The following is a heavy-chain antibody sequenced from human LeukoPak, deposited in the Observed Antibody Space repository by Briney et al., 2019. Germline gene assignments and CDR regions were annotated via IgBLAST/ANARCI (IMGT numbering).Heavy chain of an antibody. V-gene: IGHV1-18*01. CDR3: VRDRGELPHSHFDY. Sequence: ASVKVSCKASGYSFTMFGISWVRQAPGQGLEWMGWISAYNGNSNYAQKFQGRVTMTTDTSTNTAYMELRSLRSDDTAVYYCVRDRGELPHSHFDYWGQGSLVTVSS. D-gene: IGHD1-26*01. CDR2: ISAYNGNS. CDR1: GYSFTMFG. J-gene: IGHJ4*02.